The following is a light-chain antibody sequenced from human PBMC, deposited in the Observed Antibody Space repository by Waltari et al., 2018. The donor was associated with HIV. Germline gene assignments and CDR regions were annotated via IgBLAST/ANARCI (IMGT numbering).Light chain of an antibody. CDR3: AAWDDSLNGLWV. Sequence: QSVLTQPPSVSGTPGQRVTISCSGASSNIRGNTVNWFQPLPGPAPKLLIYTDNQRPSGVPDRFSGSKSGTSASLAISGLQSEDEADYFCAAWDDSLNGLWVFGGGTKLTVL. CDR2: TDN. CDR1: SSNIRGNT. V-gene: IGLV1-44*01. J-gene: IGLJ3*02.